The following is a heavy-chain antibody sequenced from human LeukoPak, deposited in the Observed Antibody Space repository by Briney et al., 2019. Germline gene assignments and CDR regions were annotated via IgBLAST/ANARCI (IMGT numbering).Heavy chain of an antibody. D-gene: IGHD6-13*01. CDR1: GGSFSGYY. CDR2: INHSGST. CDR3: ARGGWIAAAGRGYFQH. J-gene: IGHJ1*01. V-gene: IGHV4-34*01. Sequence: PSETLSLTCAVYGGSFSGYYWSWIRQPPGKGLEWIGEINHSGSTNYNPSLKSRVTISVDTSKNQFSLKLSSVTAADTAVYYCARGGWIAAAGRGYFQHWGQGTLVTVSS.